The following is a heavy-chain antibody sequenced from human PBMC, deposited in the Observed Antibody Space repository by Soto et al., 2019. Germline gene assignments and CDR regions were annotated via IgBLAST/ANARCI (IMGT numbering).Heavy chain of an antibody. V-gene: IGHV4-39*01. J-gene: IGHJ5*02. CDR3: ASKGPPARSRACFGP. CDR1: GGSMKSSSYY. Sequence: SETLSLTCTVAGGSMKSSSYYWGWIRQPPGKGLEWIGSIYYDGSTYYNPSLKSRVTISVDTSQNQFSLKASSVTAADTAVNICASKGPPARSRACFGPWAEGTLDPVS. CDR2: IYYDGST.